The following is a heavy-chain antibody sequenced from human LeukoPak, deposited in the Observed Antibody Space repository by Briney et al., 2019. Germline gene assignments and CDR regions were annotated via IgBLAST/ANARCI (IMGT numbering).Heavy chain of an antibody. Sequence: SETLSLTCTVSGGSISSSSYYWGWIRQPPGKGLEWIGSIYYSGSTFYNPSLKSRVTISVDTSKNQFSLKLSSVTAADTAVYYCARGIAAAGRGLDYWGQGTLVTVSS. D-gene: IGHD6-13*01. CDR1: GGSISSSSYY. J-gene: IGHJ4*02. V-gene: IGHV4-39*01. CDR3: ARGIAAAGRGLDY. CDR2: IYYSGST.